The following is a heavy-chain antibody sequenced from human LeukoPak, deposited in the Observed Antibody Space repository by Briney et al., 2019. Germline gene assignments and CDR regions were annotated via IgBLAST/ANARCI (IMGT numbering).Heavy chain of an antibody. Sequence: NPSETLSLTCTVSGGSISSYYWSWIRQPPGKGLEWIGYIYYSGSTNYNPSLKSRVTISVDTSKNQFSLKLSSVTAAGTAVYYCARDSVDGYNFDYWGQGTLVTVSS. CDR1: GGSISSYY. D-gene: IGHD5-24*01. V-gene: IGHV4-59*01. J-gene: IGHJ4*02. CDR2: IYYSGST. CDR3: ARDSVDGYNFDY.